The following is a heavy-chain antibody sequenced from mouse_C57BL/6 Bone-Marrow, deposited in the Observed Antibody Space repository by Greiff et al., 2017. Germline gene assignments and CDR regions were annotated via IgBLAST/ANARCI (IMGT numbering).Heavy chain of an antibody. D-gene: IGHD1-1*01. J-gene: IGHJ3*01. CDR3: ARPYGSSLAWFAY. V-gene: IGHV5-6*01. Sequence: EVKLVESGGDLVKPGGSLKLSCAASGFPFSSYGMSWVRQTPDKRLEWVATISSGGSYTYYPDSVKGRFTISRENAKNTLYLQMSSLKSEDTAMYDCARPYGSSLAWFAYWGQGTLVTVSA. CDR1: GFPFSSYG. CDR2: ISSGGSYT.